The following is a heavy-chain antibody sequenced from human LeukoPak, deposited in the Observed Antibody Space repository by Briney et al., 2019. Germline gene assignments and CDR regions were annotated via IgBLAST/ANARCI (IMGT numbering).Heavy chain of an antibody. V-gene: IGHV3-53*01. J-gene: IGHJ4*02. CDR2: IYSGGTT. Sequence: GGSLRLSGAASGFTVSSNYMSWVRQAPGKGLEWVSVIYSGGTTHYADSVKGRFTISRDNSKNTLYLQMNSVRADDTATYFCARARILDYWGQGTLVTVSS. CDR1: GFTVSSNY. CDR3: ARARILDY.